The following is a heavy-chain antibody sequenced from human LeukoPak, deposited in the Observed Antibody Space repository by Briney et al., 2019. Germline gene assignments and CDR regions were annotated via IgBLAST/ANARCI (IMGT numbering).Heavy chain of an antibody. J-gene: IGHJ4*02. Sequence: PGGSLRLSCAASGFTFSSYGMHWVRQAPGKGLEWVAVISYDGSNKYYADSVKGRFTISRDNAKNSLYLQMNSLRAEDTAVYYCANEGEIGYGYFYWGQGTLVTVSS. CDR1: GFTFSSYG. V-gene: IGHV3-30*18. CDR3: ANEGEIGYGYFY. D-gene: IGHD5-18*01. CDR2: ISYDGSNK.